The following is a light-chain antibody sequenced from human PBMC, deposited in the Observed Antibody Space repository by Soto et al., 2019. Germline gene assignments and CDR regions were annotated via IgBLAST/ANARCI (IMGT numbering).Light chain of an antibody. V-gene: IGKV2-28*01. Sequence: EIVMTQSPRSLTATPGEPASISCKSSQSLQHNNGNTLLDWYMQKPGQSPQLLIYLASRRAPGAPDRVSGSGSGTDFTLRISTVEADDAAIYYCMQALQTPRTFGQGTKLEI. CDR2: LAS. J-gene: IGKJ1*01. CDR3: MQALQTPRT. CDR1: QSLQHNNGNTL.